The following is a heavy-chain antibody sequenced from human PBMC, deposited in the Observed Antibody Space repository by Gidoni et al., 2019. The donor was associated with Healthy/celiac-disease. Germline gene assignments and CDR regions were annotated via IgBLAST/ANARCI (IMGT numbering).Heavy chain of an antibody. J-gene: IGHJ6*02. CDR3: ASGNGMDV. CDR2: ISSSRSTI. Sequence: EVQLVESGGGLVQPGGSLSLSCAASGFTFSSYSMNWVRQAPGKGLEWVSYISSSRSTIYYADAVKGRFTISRDNAKNSLYLQMNSLRAEETAGYYCASGNGMDVWGQGTTVTVSS. CDR1: GFTFSSYS. V-gene: IGHV3-48*01.